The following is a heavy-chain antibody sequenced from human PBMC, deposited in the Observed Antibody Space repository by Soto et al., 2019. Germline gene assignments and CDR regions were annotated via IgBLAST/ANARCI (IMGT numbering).Heavy chain of an antibody. CDR3: VRGTPTPGLDI. CDR1: GFNFNTYW. D-gene: IGHD1-1*01. J-gene: IGHJ6*02. CDR2: IDTDGNRK. V-gene: IGHV3-7*03. Sequence: GGSLRLSCAASGFNFNTYWMYWVRQAPGKGLEWVANIDTDGNRKNYVDSVKGRFIISRDNAKNSLFLQMNSLRVEDTATYYCVRGTPTPGLDIWGRGTTVTVSS.